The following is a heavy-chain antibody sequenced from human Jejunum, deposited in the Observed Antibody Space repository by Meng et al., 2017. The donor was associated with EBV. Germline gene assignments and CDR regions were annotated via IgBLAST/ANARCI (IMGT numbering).Heavy chain of an antibody. V-gene: IGHV3-74*01. D-gene: IGHD3-16*02. CDR1: GFTFSNYW. Sequence: EVLLXXXXXGSVXPXXXLRLSCEASGFTFSNYWMHWVRQAPGKGLVWVSRIDSDGSTTAYADSVRGRFTISRDNAKNTVYLQMNSLRVEDTGVYYCVRDYPSFYPWGQGTLVTVSS. CDR3: VRDYPSFYP. J-gene: IGHJ4*02. CDR2: IDSDGSTT.